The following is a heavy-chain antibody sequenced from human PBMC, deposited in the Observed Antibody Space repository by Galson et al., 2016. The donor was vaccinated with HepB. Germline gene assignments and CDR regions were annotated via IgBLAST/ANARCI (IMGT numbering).Heavy chain of an antibody. Sequence: SCKASGGTFANYDINWVRQVPGQGLEWMGGVVPLFETRNYAPKFQGRLTITADESTGTAYMELNSLKSDDTAVYYCARGLAVVVPALRGALDLWGQGTMFVVSS. CDR3: ARGLAVVVPALRGALDL. CDR1: GGTFANYD. V-gene: IGHV1-69*01. CDR2: VVPLFETR. D-gene: IGHD2-15*01. J-gene: IGHJ3*01.